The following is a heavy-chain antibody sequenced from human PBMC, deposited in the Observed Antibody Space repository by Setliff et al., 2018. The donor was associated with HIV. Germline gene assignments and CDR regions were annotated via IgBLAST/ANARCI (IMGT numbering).Heavy chain of an antibody. J-gene: IGHJ6*03. CDR1: GASISSSGSY. Sequence: SETLSLTCTVSGASISSSGSYWGWIRHSPGKGLQWIGSIYYNGSPYYNPSLRSRLTLSVDTYKNQFSLRLSSVTAADTAIYYCARRQAATMGVYSYYFMDVWGKGTTVTVSS. CDR2: IYYNGSP. D-gene: IGHD3-10*01. V-gene: IGHV4-39*01. CDR3: ARRQAATMGVYSYYFMDV.